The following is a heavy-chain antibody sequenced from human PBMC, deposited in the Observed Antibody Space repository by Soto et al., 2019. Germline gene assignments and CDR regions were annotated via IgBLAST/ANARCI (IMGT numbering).Heavy chain of an antibody. Sequence: QVQLVESGGDVVQPGRSLRLSCAASGFTFNNYALHWVRQAPGKGLEWVGVVSSDGKKRYYADSLKGRLTVSRDNSINMLFLQMDSLRPEDTAVYYYAREVGSTFRLDYWGQGTLVTVSS. V-gene: IGHV3-30*04. J-gene: IGHJ4*02. CDR1: GFTFNNYA. CDR3: AREVGSTFRLDY. D-gene: IGHD1-26*01. CDR2: VSSDGKKR.